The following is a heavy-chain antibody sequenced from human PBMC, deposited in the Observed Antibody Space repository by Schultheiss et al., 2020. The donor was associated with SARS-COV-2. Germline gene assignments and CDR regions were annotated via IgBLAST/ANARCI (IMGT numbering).Heavy chain of an antibody. Sequence: GESLKISCASSGFTFSSYGMHWVRQAPGKGLEWVAVISYDGSNKYYADSVKGRFTISRDNSKNTLYLQMNSLRAEDTAVYYCVRVEFYSSSTRGGYYYYYYMDVWGKGTTVTVSS. J-gene: IGHJ6*03. CDR1: GFTFSSYG. CDR2: ISYDGSNK. CDR3: VRVEFYSSSTRGGYYYYYYMDV. D-gene: IGHD6-6*01. V-gene: IGHV3-30*03.